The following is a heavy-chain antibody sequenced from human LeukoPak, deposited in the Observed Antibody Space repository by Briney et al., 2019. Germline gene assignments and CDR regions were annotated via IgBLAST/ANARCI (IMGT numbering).Heavy chain of an antibody. CDR1: GFTVSSNY. CDR2: IYSGGST. CDR3: ARDSPAYYYDSSGCAVPSVGMDV. Sequence: GGSLGLSCAASGFTVSSNYMSWVRQAPGKGLEWVSVIYSGGSTYYADSVKGRFTISRDNSKNTLYLQMNSLRAEDTAVYYCARDSPAYYYDSSGCAVPSVGMDVWGQGTTVTVSS. J-gene: IGHJ6*02. V-gene: IGHV3-66*02. D-gene: IGHD3-22*01.